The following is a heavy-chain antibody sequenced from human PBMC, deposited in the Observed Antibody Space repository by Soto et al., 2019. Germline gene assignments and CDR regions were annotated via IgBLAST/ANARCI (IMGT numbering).Heavy chain of an antibody. CDR2: ISAYNGNT. CDR1: GYTFTSYG. J-gene: IGHJ6*02. D-gene: IGHD3-3*01. Sequence: ASVKVSCKASGYTFTSYGISWVRQAPGQGLEWMGWISAYNGNTNYAQKLQGRVTMTTDTSTSTAYMELRSLRSDDTAVYYCARDADYDFWSGYPSIYYYYGMDVWGQGTTVTVSS. CDR3: ARDADYDFWSGYPSIYYYYGMDV. V-gene: IGHV1-18*01.